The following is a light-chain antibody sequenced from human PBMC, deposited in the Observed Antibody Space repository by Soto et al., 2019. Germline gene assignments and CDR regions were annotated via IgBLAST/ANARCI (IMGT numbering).Light chain of an antibody. V-gene: IGKV3-20*01. CDR2: GAS. CDR3: QQYGSSPRT. CDR1: QSVSSSF. J-gene: IGKJ1*01. Sequence: IALAQSPGTLSLSPGESATLSCRASQSVSSSFLAWYQQKAGPAPRLLIYGASTRATGIPARFSGSGSGTDFALTISRLEPEDFAVYYCQQYGSSPRTFGQGTKVDIK.